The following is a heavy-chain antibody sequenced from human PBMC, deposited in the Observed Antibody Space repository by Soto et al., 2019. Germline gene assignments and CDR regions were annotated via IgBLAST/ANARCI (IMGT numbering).Heavy chain of an antibody. J-gene: IGHJ6*02. Sequence: PSETLSLTCTVSGGSVSSGSYYWSWIRQPPGKGLEWIGYIYYSGSTNYSPSLKSRVTISVDTSKNQFSLKLSSVTAADTAVYYCARDPLNCSGGSCYPEGSYYYYGMDVWGQGTTVTVSS. CDR2: IYYSGST. CDR1: GGSVSSGSYY. D-gene: IGHD2-15*01. CDR3: ARDPLNCSGGSCYPEGSYYYYGMDV. V-gene: IGHV4-61*01.